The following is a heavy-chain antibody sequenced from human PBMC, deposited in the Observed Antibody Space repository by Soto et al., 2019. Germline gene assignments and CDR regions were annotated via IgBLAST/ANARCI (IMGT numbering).Heavy chain of an antibody. V-gene: IGHV4-39*07. CDR2: IYYSGST. D-gene: IGHD3-16*01. Sequence: SETLSLTCTVSGGSISSSSYYWGWIRQPPGKGLEWIGYIYYSGSTYYNPSLKSRVTISVDTSKNQFSLKLSSVTAADTAVYYCAILYGGCGDHQNRFAPGARGTLDPVSA. CDR3: AILYGGCGDHQNRFAP. J-gene: IGHJ5*01. CDR1: GGSISSSSYY.